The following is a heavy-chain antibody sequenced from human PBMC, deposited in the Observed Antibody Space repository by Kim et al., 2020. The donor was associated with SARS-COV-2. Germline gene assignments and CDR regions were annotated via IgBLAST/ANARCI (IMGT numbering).Heavy chain of an antibody. Sequence: ASVKVSCKASGYTFTSYAMNWVRQAPGQGLEWMGWINTNTGNPTYAQGFTGRFVFSLDTSVSTAYLQISSLKAEDTAVYYCARERPIAAAGIPNAFDIWGQGTMVTVSS. V-gene: IGHV7-4-1*02. CDR1: GYTFTSYA. CDR2: INTNTGNP. D-gene: IGHD6-13*01. J-gene: IGHJ3*02. CDR3: ARERPIAAAGIPNAFDI.